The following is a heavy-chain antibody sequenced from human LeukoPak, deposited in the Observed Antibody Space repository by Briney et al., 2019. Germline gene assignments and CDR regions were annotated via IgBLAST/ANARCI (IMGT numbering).Heavy chain of an antibody. Sequence: SETLSLTCTVSGGSISSYYWSWIQQPPGKGLEWIRYIYYSGSTNYNPSLKSRVTISVDTSKNQFSLKLSSVTAADTAVYYCASASSSWWNYFDYWGQGTLVTVSS. D-gene: IGHD6-13*01. CDR3: ASASSSWWNYFDY. CDR1: GGSISSYY. CDR2: IYYSGST. J-gene: IGHJ4*02. V-gene: IGHV4-59*01.